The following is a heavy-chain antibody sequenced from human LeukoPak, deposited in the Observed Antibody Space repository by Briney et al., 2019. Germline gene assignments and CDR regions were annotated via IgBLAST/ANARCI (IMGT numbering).Heavy chain of an antibody. V-gene: IGHV3-30-3*01. J-gene: IGHJ4*02. CDR1: GFTFSSYA. CDR3: ARDLDYYDSSGYYWY. D-gene: IGHD3-22*01. CDR2: ISYDGSNK. Sequence: GGSLRLSCAASGFTFSSYAMHWVRQAPGKGLGWVAVISYDGSNKYYADSVKGRFTISRDNSKNTLYLQMNSLRAEDTAVYYCARDLDYYDSSGYYWYWGQGTLVTVSS.